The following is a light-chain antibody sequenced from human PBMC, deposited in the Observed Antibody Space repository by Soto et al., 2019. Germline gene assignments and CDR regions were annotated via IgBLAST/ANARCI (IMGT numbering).Light chain of an antibody. CDR1: QSISRW. V-gene: IGKV1-5*03. J-gene: IGKJ1*01. Sequence: DIQMTQSTSTLSASVGDRVTITCRASQSISRWLAWYQRKPGKAPNLLIYKASSLDSGVPSRFSGNGSGTDFTLTISRLQPDDFATYYCQQYNTYSTFGQGNRVDIK. CDR3: QQYNTYST. CDR2: KAS.